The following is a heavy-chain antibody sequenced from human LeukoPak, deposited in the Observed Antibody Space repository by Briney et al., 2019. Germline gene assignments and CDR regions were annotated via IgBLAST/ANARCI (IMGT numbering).Heavy chain of an antibody. CDR1: GGSISTYY. CDR3: ACCSGYYYSYYYMDV. D-gene: IGHD6-25*01. V-gene: IGHV4-59*08. J-gene: IGHJ6*03. CDR2: IYYSGST. Sequence: PSETLSLTCTVSGGSISTYYWSWIRQPPGKGLEWIGYIYYSGSTSYNPSLKSRVTISVDTSKNQFSLKLTSVTAADTAVYYCACCSGYYYSYYYMDVWGKGTTVTVSS.